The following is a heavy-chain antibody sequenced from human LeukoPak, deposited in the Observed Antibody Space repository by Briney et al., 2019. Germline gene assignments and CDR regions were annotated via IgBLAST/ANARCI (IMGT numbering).Heavy chain of an antibody. CDR1: GVSFSTNW. CDR3: AKEGDWTHEY. V-gene: IGHV3-7*03. D-gene: IGHD2-21*02. CDR2: INQDGSAK. Sequence: GGSLRLSCAASGVSFSTNWMDWIRQAPGKGLEWVANINQDGSAKHYVDSVRGRFTISRDNAKDSLYLQMNSLTVEDTAVYYCAKEGDWTHEYWGQGTLVTVSS. J-gene: IGHJ4*02.